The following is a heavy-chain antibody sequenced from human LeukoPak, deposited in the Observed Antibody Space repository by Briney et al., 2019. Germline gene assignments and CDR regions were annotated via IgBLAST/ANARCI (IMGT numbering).Heavy chain of an antibody. CDR1: GYTLTGLS. D-gene: IGHD4-11*01. J-gene: IGHJ4*02. Sequence: ASVKVSCKVSGYTLTGLSMHLVRQAPGKALEWMGGFDPEDGETIYAQKFQGRVTMTEDTSTDTAYMELSSLRSEDTAVYYCATLTTVTPYYFDYWGQGTLVTVSS. CDR2: FDPEDGET. CDR3: ATLTTVTPYYFDY. V-gene: IGHV1-24*01.